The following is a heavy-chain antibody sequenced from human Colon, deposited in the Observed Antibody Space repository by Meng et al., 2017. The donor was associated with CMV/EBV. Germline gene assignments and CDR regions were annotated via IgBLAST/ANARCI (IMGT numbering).Heavy chain of an antibody. J-gene: IGHJ5*01. CDR1: GFTFSSYS. Sequence: GESLKISCAASGFTFSSYSMNWVRQAPGKGLEWVSALYSGGDTYYADSVKGRFTISKDNSNNTLYLQMNSLRTEDTAVYYCAREFSLGWFDSWGQGTRVTVSS. D-gene: IGHD3-3*02. CDR2: LYSGGDT. CDR3: AREFSLGWFDS. V-gene: IGHV3-66*02.